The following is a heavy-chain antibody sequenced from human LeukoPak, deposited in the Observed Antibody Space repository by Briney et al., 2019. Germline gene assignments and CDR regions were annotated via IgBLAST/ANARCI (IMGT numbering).Heavy chain of an antibody. V-gene: IGHV3-9*01. D-gene: IGHD6-19*01. Sequence: GGSLRLSCAASGFTFSSYAMSWVRQAPGKGLEWVSGISWNSGSIGYADSVKGRFTISRDNAKNSLYLQMNSLSAEDTALYYFAKDKRSGWSPAPHGMDVWGQGTTVTVSS. J-gene: IGHJ6*02. CDR1: GFTFSSYA. CDR3: AKDKRSGWSPAPHGMDV. CDR2: ISWNSGSI.